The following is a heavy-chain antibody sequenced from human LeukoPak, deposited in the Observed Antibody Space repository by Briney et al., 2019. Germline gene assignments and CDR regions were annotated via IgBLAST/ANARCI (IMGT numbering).Heavy chain of an antibody. D-gene: IGHD3-16*01. CDR1: GGSTTNYY. CDR2: IYYSGNT. J-gene: IGHJ4*02. V-gene: IGHV4-59*01. CDR3: AGGPTRYYFDY. Sequence: SETLSLTCTVSGGSTTNYYWSWIRQPPGKGLEWIGYIYYSGNTNCNPSLKSRVTISVDTSNNQFSLNLSSVTAADTAVYYCAGGPTRYYFDYSGQGTLVTVSS.